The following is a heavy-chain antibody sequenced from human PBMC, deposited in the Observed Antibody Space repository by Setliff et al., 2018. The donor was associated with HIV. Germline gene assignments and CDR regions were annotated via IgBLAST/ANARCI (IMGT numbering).Heavy chain of an antibody. D-gene: IGHD6-13*01. Sequence: PSETLSLTCTVSRGSISTYYWNWIRQSPGKGLEWVGYIYMTGRTTYNPSLKRRVTMSVDTSKNQISLRLTSVTVADAAVYYCARHPPHDSTWPYYYYGMDVWGQGTTVTVSS. CDR3: ARHPPHDSTWPYYYYGMDV. J-gene: IGHJ6*02. CDR1: RGSISTYY. V-gene: IGHV4-4*09. CDR2: IYMTGRT.